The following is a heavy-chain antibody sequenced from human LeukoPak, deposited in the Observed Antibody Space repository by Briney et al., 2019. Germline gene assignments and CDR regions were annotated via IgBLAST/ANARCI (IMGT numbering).Heavy chain of an antibody. CDR3: ARERSMVRGVSWFDP. D-gene: IGHD3-10*01. Sequence: SETLSLTCTVSGGSISSYYWSWIRQPPGKGLEWIGYNYYSGSTNYNPSLKSRVTISVDTSKNQFSLKLSSVTAADTAVYYCARERSMVRGVSWFDPWGQGTLVTVSS. CDR1: GGSISSYY. J-gene: IGHJ5*02. CDR2: NYYSGST. V-gene: IGHV4-59*01.